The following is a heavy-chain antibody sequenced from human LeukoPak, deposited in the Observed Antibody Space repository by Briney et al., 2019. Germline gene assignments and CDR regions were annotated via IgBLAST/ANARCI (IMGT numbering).Heavy chain of an antibody. CDR1: GFTFSSYW. CDR3: VKSPGSGWPV. Sequence: GGSLRLSCAASGFTFSSYWMHWVRQAPGKGLEYLSAIYSDGSRTYYADSVKGRFTISRDNSKNTLYFEMSSLRVEDTAVYYCVKSPGSGWPVWGQGTLLTVSS. V-gene: IGHV3-64D*06. D-gene: IGHD6-19*01. J-gene: IGHJ4*02. CDR2: IYSDGSRT.